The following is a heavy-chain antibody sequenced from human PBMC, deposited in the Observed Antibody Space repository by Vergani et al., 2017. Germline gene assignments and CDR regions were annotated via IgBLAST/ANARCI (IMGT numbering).Heavy chain of an antibody. D-gene: IGHD6-6*01. Sequence: EAHLVESGGGLVQPGGSLRLSCAASGFTFSTYDMHWVRQATGKGLEWVSAIGTAGDTYYPGSVKGRFTISRENAKNSLYLQMNGLRAGDTAVYYCARRDSSSPALDYWGQGTLVTVSS. V-gene: IGHV3-13*01. CDR1: GFTFSTYD. J-gene: IGHJ4*02. CDR3: ARRDSSSPALDY. CDR2: IGTAGDT.